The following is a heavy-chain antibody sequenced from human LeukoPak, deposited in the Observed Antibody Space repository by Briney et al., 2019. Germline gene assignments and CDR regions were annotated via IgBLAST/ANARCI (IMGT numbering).Heavy chain of an antibody. Sequence: GGSLRLSCAASGFTFSSYGMHWVRQAPGKGLEWVAFIRYDGSNKYYADSVKGRFTISRDNSKNTLYLQMNSLRAEDTAVYYCAKDHRSTGEHWFDPWGKGTLVTVS. D-gene: IGHD2-2*01. CDR2: IRYDGSNK. CDR3: AKDHRSTGEHWFDP. V-gene: IGHV3-30*02. CDR1: GFTFSSYG. J-gene: IGHJ5*02.